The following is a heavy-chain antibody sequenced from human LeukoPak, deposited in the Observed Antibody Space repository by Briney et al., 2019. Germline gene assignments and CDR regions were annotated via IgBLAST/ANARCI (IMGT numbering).Heavy chain of an antibody. V-gene: IGHV3-48*03. J-gene: IGHJ4*02. CDR3: ARGVATSGGNRYFDY. CDR2: ISSSGSTI. CDR1: GFTFSSYE. Sequence: GGSLRLSCAASGFTFSSYEMNWVRQAPGKGLEWVSYISSSGSTIYYADSVKGRFTISRDNAKNSLYLQVNSLRAEDTAVYYCARGVATSGGNRYFDYWGQGTLVTVSS. D-gene: IGHD4-23*01.